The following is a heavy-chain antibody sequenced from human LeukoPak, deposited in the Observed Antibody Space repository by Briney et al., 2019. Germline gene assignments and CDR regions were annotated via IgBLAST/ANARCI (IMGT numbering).Heavy chain of an antibody. CDR2: IYYSGST. CDR3: ARDAPSRVRGPQPRNYYYGMDV. J-gene: IGHJ6*02. CDR1: GGSISSGGYY. V-gene: IGHV4-31*03. Sequence: TPSLTCTVSGGSISSGGYYWSRIRQHPGKGLEWIGYIYYSGSTYYNPSLKSRVTISVDTSKNQFSLRLSSVTAADTAVYYCARDAPSRVRGPQPRNYYYGMDVGGPGTGATVSS. D-gene: IGHD1-14*01.